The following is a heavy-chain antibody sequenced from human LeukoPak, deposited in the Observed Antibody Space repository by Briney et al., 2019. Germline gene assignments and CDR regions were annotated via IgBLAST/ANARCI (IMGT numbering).Heavy chain of an antibody. V-gene: IGHV3-23*01. J-gene: IGHJ4*02. CDR2: ISGSGVST. Sequence: GGSLRLSRAASGFTFGSYAMSWVRQAPGKGLERVSAISGSGVSTYYADSVKCRFTIYRDTSKNTLYLQMNSLRAEDTAVYYCAKRSEDIVVVPAAMGNLDYWGQGTLVTVSS. CDR1: GFTFGSYA. D-gene: IGHD2-2*01. CDR3: AKRSEDIVVVPAAMGNLDY.